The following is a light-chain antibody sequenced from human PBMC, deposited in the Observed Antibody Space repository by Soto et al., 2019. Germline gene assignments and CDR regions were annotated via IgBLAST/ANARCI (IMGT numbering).Light chain of an antibody. CDR2: DVS. V-gene: IGLV2-14*03. J-gene: IGLJ3*02. CDR1: SSDVGGHNY. CDR3: SSYTTTNAVV. Sequence: QSALTQPASVSGSPGQSITISCTGTSSDVGGHNYVSWYQQHPGKAPKLMIYDVSNRPSGVSNRFSGSKSANTASLTISGLQAEDEADYYCSSYTTTNAVVFGGGTKVTVL.